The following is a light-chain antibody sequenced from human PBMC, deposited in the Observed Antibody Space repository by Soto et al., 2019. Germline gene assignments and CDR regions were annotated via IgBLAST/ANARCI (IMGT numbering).Light chain of an antibody. V-gene: IGKV2-28*01. CDR1: QSLLHSSGDDS. CDR2: LAS. Sequence: DIVMTQSPLSLPVPPGEPASIXXRSXQSLLHSSGDDSLDWYLQKPGQSPQXXIYLASNRASGVPDRFSGSGSGTDFTLTINRLEPEDFAVYYCQQYGSSLLTFGGGTKVDIK. J-gene: IGKJ4*01. CDR3: QQYGSSLLT.